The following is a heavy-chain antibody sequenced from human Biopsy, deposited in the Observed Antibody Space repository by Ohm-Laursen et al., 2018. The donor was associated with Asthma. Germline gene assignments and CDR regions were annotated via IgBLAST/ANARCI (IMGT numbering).Heavy chain of an antibody. V-gene: IGHV4-4*02. D-gene: IGHD3-22*01. J-gene: IGHJ4*02. Sequence: SETLSPTCDVSGGSISVSNWWSWVRQPPGRGLEWIGQIYHLGNANYNPSLKSRVTMSVDKSKNQFSLKLTSVTAADTAVYFCARRWRSYDSSNYYLDQWGQGTLVTVSS. CDR2: IYHLGNA. CDR1: GGSISVSNW. CDR3: ARRWRSYDSSNYYLDQ.